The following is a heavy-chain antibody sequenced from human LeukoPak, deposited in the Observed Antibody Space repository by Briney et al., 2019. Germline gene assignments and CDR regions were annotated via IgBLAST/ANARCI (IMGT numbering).Heavy chain of an antibody. CDR1: DGSFSGYY. Sequence: SETLPLTCAVYDGSFSGYYWSWIRQPPGKGLEWIGEINHSGSTNYNPSLKSRVTISVDTSKNQFSLKLSSVTAADTAVYYCARESIGYYYYYGMDVWGQGTTVTVSS. CDR3: ARESIGYYYYYGMDV. V-gene: IGHV4-34*01. J-gene: IGHJ6*02. CDR2: INHSGST. D-gene: IGHD2-21*01.